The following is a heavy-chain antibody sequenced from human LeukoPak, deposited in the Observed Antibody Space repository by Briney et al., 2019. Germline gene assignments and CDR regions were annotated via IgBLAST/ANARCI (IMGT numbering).Heavy chain of an antibody. J-gene: IGHJ5*02. V-gene: IGHV3-66*02. CDR1: GFTVSSNY. Sequence: SGGSLRLSCAASGFTVSSNYMSWVRQAPGKGLEWVSVIYSGGSTYYADSVKGRFTISRDNSKNTLYLQMNSLRAEDTAVYYCARALRYCSGGSCYSDWFDPWGQGTLVTVSS. CDR3: ARALRYCSGGSCYSDWFDP. CDR2: IYSGGST. D-gene: IGHD2-15*01.